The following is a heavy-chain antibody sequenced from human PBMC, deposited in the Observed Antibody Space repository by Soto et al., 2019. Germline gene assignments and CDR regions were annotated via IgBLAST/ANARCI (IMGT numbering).Heavy chain of an antibody. Sequence: GGALRLSCAASGFTFSSYSITWVRQAPGNGLEWISYISTTSRSIYCADSVKGRFTISRDNSKNSLFLQMNSLRDEDTAVYYCARKGVAFDYWGQGARVTVSS. CDR3: ARKGVAFDY. J-gene: IGHJ4*02. D-gene: IGHD3-3*01. CDR2: ISTTSRSI. V-gene: IGHV3-48*02. CDR1: GFTFSSYS.